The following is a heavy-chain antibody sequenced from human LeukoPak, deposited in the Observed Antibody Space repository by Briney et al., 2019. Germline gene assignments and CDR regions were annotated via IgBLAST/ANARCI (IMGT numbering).Heavy chain of an antibody. J-gene: IGHJ4*02. CDR1: GFSFSEAA. CDR2: IRSRTSDYAT. D-gene: IGHD6-13*01. CDR3: ARRQLVGGFDY. Sequence: GGSLRLSCAASGFSFSEAAIHWVRQASGKGLEWVGRIRSRTSDYATAYAASVKGRFTISRDDSKNTAFLQMNSLRAEDTAVYYCARRQLVGGFDYWGQGILVTVSS. V-gene: IGHV3-73*01.